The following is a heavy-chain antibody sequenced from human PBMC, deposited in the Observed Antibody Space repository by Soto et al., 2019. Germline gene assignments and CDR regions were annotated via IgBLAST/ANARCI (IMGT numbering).Heavy chain of an antibody. CDR2: ISYDGSDK. CDR3: AKALGVLSPESYDY. Sequence: QVQLVESGGDVVQPGRSLRLSCAASGFTFSSYAMQWVRQAPGKGLEWVAVISYDGSDKYYADSVKGRFTISRDNSKNTLNLQMNSLRADDTAVYYCAKALGVLSPESYDYWGQGTLITVSS. CDR1: GFTFSSYA. V-gene: IGHV3-30*18. J-gene: IGHJ4*02. D-gene: IGHD3-16*02.